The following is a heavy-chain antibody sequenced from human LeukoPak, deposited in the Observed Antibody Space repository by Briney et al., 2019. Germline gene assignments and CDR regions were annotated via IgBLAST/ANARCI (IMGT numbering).Heavy chain of an antibody. J-gene: IGHJ4*02. Sequence: SQTLSLTCAVSGGSITSADYSWTWIRQAPGKGLEWIGCIYHSGTTYYNPSLRSRVTMPVDRSNNQFSLKLSSVTAADTAIYYCARGRDHYGAGSSLDSWGQGTLVTVSS. CDR1: GGSITSADYS. CDR3: ARGRDHYGAGSSLDS. D-gene: IGHD3-10*01. CDR2: IYHSGTT. V-gene: IGHV4-30-2*01.